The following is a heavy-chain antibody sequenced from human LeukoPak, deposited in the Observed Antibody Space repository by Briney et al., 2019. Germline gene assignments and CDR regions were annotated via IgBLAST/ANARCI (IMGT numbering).Heavy chain of an antibody. CDR3: ARGQDPRNDIVHVVAATPPPHAPADYGIDV. V-gene: IGHV1-2*04. CDR1: GYTFTGYY. J-gene: IGHJ6*02. D-gene: IGHD2-15*01. CDR2: INPNSGGT. Sequence: ASVKVSCKASGYTFTGYYMHWVRQAPGQGLEWMGWINPNSGGTNYAQKFQGWVTMTRDTTISTAYMEMSRLRSDDTAVYYCARGQDPRNDIVHVVAATPPPHAPADYGIDVWGQGTTVTVSS.